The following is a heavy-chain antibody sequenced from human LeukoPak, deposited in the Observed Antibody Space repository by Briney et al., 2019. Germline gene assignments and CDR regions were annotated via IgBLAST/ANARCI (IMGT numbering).Heavy chain of an antibody. CDR2: IYYSGST. CDR1: GGSISSYY. V-gene: IGHV4-59*01. J-gene: IGHJ3*02. CDR3: ATGQEVTDAFDI. Sequence: SETLSLTCTVSGGSISSYYWSWIRQPPGKGLEWIGYIYYSGSTNYNPSLKSRVTISVDTSKNQLSLKLSSVTAADTAVYYCATGQEVTDAFDIWGQGTMVTVSS. D-gene: IGHD2-21*02.